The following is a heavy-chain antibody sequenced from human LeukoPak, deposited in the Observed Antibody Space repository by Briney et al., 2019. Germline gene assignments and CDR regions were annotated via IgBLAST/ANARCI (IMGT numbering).Heavy chain of an antibody. CDR2: IGYDGSNK. Sequence: GGSLRLSCAASGFTFSSYGLHWVRQAPGKGLEWVAFIGYDGSNKYYADSVKGRFTISRDNSKNTLYLQMNSLRAEDTAVYYCAKDLPGGHYDNCRDPWGQGTLVTVSS. J-gene: IGHJ5*02. V-gene: IGHV3-30*02. D-gene: IGHD3-16*01. CDR3: AKDLPGGHYDNCRDP. CDR1: GFTFSSYG.